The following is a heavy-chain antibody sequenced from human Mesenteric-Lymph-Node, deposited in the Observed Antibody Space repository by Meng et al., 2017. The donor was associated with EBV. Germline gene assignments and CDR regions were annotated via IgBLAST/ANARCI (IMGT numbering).Heavy chain of an antibody. Sequence: QVQRPESGPGLVKPSGTLFLTCPVSGDSVSSTRCYWSWIRQPSGRGLEWIGYIFNSGSTNYNPSLRSRATISVDTSRNQFSLTLNSVTAADTAVYYCARVSGPYYSPWFDPWGQGSLVTVSS. D-gene: IGHD2/OR15-2a*01. CDR1: GDSVSSTRCY. V-gene: IGHV4-61*01. CDR2: IFNSGST. CDR3: ARVSGPYYSPWFDP. J-gene: IGHJ5*02.